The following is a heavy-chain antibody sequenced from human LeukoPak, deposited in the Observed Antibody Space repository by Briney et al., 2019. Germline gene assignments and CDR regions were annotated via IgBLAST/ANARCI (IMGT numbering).Heavy chain of an antibody. CDR3: ARGRPFSGYDFKGRPLRGGYYFDY. D-gene: IGHD5-12*01. J-gene: IGHJ4*02. V-gene: IGHV4-34*01. CDR2: INHSGST. Sequence: SETLSLTCAVYGGSFSGYYWGWIRQPPGKGLEWIGEINHSGSTNYNPSLKSRVTISVDTPKNQFSLKLSSVTAADTAVYYCARGRPFSGYDFKGRPLRGGYYFDYWGQGTLVTVSS. CDR1: GGSFSGYY.